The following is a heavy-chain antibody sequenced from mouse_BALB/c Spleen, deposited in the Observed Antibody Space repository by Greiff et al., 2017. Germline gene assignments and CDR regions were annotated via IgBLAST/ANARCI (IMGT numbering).Heavy chain of an antibody. CDR2: ISYSGST. CDR3: ARASPYYFDY. CDR1: GYSITSDYA. V-gene: IGHV3-2*02. Sequence: EVQRVESGPGLVKPSQSLSLTCTVTGYSITSDYAWNWIRQFPGNKLEWMGYISYSGSTSYNPSLKSRISITRDTSKNQFFLQLNSVTTEDTATYYCARASPYYFDYWGQGTTLTVSS. J-gene: IGHJ2*01.